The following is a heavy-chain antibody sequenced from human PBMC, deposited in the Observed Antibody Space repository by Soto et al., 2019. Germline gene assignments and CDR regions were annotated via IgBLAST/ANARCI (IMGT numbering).Heavy chain of an antibody. CDR1: GYTFTSYG. CDR2: ISAYNGNT. Sequence: QVQLVQSGAEVKKPGASVKVSCKASGYTFTSYGISWVRQAPGQGLEWMGWISAYNGNTNYAQKLQGRVTMTTDTATSRAYVELGSLRSDDTAVYYCARDRGSITMVRGAPSRSNNWFDPWGQGTLVTVSS. D-gene: IGHD3-10*01. CDR3: ARDRGSITMVRGAPSRSNNWFDP. J-gene: IGHJ5*02. V-gene: IGHV1-18*01.